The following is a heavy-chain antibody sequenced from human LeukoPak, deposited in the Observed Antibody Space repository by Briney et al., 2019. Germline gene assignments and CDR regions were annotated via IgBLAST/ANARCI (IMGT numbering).Heavy chain of an antibody. Sequence: SETLSLTCTVSGGSISSYYWSWIRQPARKGLEWIGRIYTSGSTNYNPSLKSRVTMSVDTSKNQFSLKLSSVTAADTAVYYCARGVVPAAEYYYYYYMDVWGKGTTVTVSS. CDR1: GGSISSYY. V-gene: IGHV4-4*07. J-gene: IGHJ6*03. D-gene: IGHD2-2*01. CDR3: ARGVVPAAEYYYYYYMDV. CDR2: IYTSGST.